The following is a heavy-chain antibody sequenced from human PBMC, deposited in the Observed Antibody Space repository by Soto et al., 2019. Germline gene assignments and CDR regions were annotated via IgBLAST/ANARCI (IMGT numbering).Heavy chain of an antibody. CDR2: IIPIFGTA. CDR1: GGTFSSYA. J-gene: IGHJ6*02. Sequence: ASVKVSCKASGGTFSSYAISWVRQAPGQGLEWMGGIIPIFGTANYAQKFQGRVTITADESTSTAYMELSSLRSEDTAVYYCARYYDSSGYTSPNYGMDFWGQGTTVTVSS. V-gene: IGHV1-69*13. CDR3: ARYYDSSGYTSPNYGMDF. D-gene: IGHD3-22*01.